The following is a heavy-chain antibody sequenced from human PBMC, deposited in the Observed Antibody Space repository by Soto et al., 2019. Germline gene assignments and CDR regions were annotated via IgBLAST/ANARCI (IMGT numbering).Heavy chain of an antibody. Sequence: GGSLRLSCAASGFTFSSYSMNWVRQAPGKGLEWVSRINSDGSSTSYADSVKGRFTISRDNAKNTLYLQMNSLRAEDTAVYYCAIVASVAGNSYYDYWGQGTLVTVSS. CDR3: AIVASVAGNSYYDY. CDR1: GFTFSSYS. J-gene: IGHJ4*02. D-gene: IGHD6-19*01. V-gene: IGHV3-74*01. CDR2: INSDGSST.